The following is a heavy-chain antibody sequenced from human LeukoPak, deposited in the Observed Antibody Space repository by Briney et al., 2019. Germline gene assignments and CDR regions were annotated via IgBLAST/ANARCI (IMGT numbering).Heavy chain of an antibody. D-gene: IGHD6-19*01. J-gene: IGHJ4*02. CDR2: IIPIFGTA. CDR1: GGTFSSYA. V-gene: IGHV1-69*05. CDR3: VRDGGGIAVAGAYYFDY. Sequence: GASVKVSCKASGGTFSSYAISWVRQAPGQGLEWMGRIIPIFGTANYAQKFQGRVTITTDESTSTAYMELSSLRSEDTAVYYCVRDGGGIAVAGAYYFDYWGQGTLVTVSS.